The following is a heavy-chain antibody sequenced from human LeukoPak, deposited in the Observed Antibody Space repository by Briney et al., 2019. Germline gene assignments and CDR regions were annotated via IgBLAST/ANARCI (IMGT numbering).Heavy chain of an antibody. V-gene: IGHV3-53*01. J-gene: IGHJ4*02. Sequence: GGSLRLSCAASGFTVSSDYMTWVRQAPGKGLEWVSVIYTGGNTYYANSVKGRFTISRDNSKNTLYLQMNSLRAEDTAVYYCARGSITMIAPLYGGQGTLVTVSS. CDR2: IYTGGNT. D-gene: IGHD3-22*01. CDR3: ARGSITMIAPLY. CDR1: GFTVSSDY.